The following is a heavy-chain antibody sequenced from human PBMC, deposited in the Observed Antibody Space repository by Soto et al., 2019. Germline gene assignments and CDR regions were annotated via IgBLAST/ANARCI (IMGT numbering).Heavy chain of an antibody. Sequence: EVQLVESGGGLVQPGGSLSLSCAASGFTVSNNYMSWVRQAPGKGLAWVSVICGGSTYYADSVKGRFTISRDNSKNTLYLQRNSLRAEDTAVYYCARDVGGWGRGTTVTGSS. CDR3: ARDVGG. J-gene: IGHJ6*04. CDR2: ICGGST. V-gene: IGHV3-66*01. CDR1: GFTVSNNY.